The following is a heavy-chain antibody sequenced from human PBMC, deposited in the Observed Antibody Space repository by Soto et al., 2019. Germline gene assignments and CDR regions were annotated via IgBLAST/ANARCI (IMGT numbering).Heavy chain of an antibody. V-gene: IGHV4-31*03. J-gene: IGHJ4*02. D-gene: IGHD2-8*01. CDR3: ARRTNGYFAY. CDR2: IYYSGGT. Sequence: SETLSLTCTVSGGSISSGGYYWSWIRQHPGKGLEWIGYIYYSGGTNYNPSLKSRFTISRDNSKNTLYLEMNSLRAKDTAVYYCARRTNGYFAYWGQGALVTVSS. CDR1: GGSISSGGYY.